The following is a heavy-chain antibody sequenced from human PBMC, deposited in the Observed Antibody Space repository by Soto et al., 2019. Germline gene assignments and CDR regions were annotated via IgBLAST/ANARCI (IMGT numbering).Heavy chain of an antibody. V-gene: IGHV1-18*01. CDR3: ARVIWNSGGWFDP. J-gene: IGHJ5*02. D-gene: IGHD1-7*01. CDR2: ISAYNGNT. Sequence: SVKVSYKPSVYTFTSYGISWVRHAPGQGLEWMGWISAYNGNTNYAQKLQGRVTMTTDTSTSTAYMELRSLRSDDTAVYYCARVIWNSGGWFDPWGQGTLVTASS. CDR1: VYTFTSYG.